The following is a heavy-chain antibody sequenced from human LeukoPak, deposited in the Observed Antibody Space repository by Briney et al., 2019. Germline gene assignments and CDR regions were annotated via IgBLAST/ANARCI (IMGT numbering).Heavy chain of an antibody. D-gene: IGHD2-21*01. CDR2: IYYSGST. CDR1: GGSISSSSYY. Sequence: SETLSLTCTVSGGSISSSSYYWGWIRQPPGKGLEWIGSIYYSGSTYYNPSLKSRVTISVDTSKNQFSLKLSSVTAADTAVYFCARLGTTVIYASIDYWGQGTLVTVSS. V-gene: IGHV4-39*01. J-gene: IGHJ4*02. CDR3: ARLGTTVIYASIDY.